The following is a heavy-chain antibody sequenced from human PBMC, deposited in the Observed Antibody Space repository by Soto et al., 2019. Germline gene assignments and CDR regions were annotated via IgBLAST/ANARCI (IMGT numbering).Heavy chain of an antibody. Sequence: ETLSLTCAVYGGSFSGYYWSWIRQPPGKGLEWIGEINHSGSTNYNPSLKSRVTISVDTSKNQFSLKLSSVTAADTAVYYCARVGFFYDNTGYSYFDNLCQETLLTISS. CDR1: GGSFSGYY. V-gene: IGHV4-34*01. CDR3: ARVGFFYDNTGYSYFDN. D-gene: IGHD3-22*01. J-gene: IGHJ4*02. CDR2: INHSGST.